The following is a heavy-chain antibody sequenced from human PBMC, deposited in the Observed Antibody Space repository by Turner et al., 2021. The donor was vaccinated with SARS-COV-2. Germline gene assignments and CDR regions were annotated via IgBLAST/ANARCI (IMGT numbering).Heavy chain of an antibody. V-gene: IGHV1-46*01. Sequence: QVQLVQSGAEAKKPGASVKISCRTSGYTFSSYYIHWVRQAPGQGLEWMGIFHPSGGGTSYAQNFQDRVTMTSDTSTSTVYMELSSLGSEDTAVYYCARTFTAMVRVDYWGQGTLVTVSS. CDR1: GYTFSSYY. CDR2: FHPSGGGT. J-gene: IGHJ4*02. CDR3: ARTFTAMVRVDY. D-gene: IGHD5-18*01.